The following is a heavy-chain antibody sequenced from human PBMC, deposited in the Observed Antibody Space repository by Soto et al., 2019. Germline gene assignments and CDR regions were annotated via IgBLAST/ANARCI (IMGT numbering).Heavy chain of an antibody. CDR1: GFTFSSYG. CDR2: IWYDGSNK. D-gene: IGHD3-22*01. CDR3: ARDGGAYEFDY. J-gene: IGHJ4*02. V-gene: IGHV3-33*01. Sequence: GGSLRLSCAASGFTFSSYGMHWVRQAPGKGLEWVAVIWYDGSNKYYADSVKGRFTISRDNSKNTLYLQMNGLRAEDTAVYYCARDGGAYEFDYWGQGTLVTVSS.